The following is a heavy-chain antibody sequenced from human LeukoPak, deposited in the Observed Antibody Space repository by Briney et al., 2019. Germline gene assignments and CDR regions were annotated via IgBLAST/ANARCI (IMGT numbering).Heavy chain of an antibody. CDR2: INHSGST. J-gene: IGHJ6*02. D-gene: IGHD2-2*01. CDR1: GGSFSGYY. Sequence: SETLSLTCAVYGGSFSGYYWSWIRQPPGKGLEWIGEINHSGSTNYNPSLKSRVTISVDTSKNQFSLKLGSVTAADTAVYYCARGSSSTSCYVCYYYYGMDVWGQGTTVTVSS. CDR3: ARGSSSTSCYVCYYYYGMDV. V-gene: IGHV4-34*01.